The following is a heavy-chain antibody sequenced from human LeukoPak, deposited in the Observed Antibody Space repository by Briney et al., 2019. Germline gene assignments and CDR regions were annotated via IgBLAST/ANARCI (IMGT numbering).Heavy chain of an antibody. Sequence: GGSLRLSCAASGFIFSDYSMNWVRQAPGKGLEWLSYISSGTISYADSVKGRFTISRDYPKNSLYLQMSSLRDEDTAIYYCARDSNWAFDYWGQGTLVTVSS. CDR2: ISSGTI. D-gene: IGHD2-8*01. CDR1: GFIFSDYS. J-gene: IGHJ4*02. CDR3: ARDSNWAFDY. V-gene: IGHV3-48*02.